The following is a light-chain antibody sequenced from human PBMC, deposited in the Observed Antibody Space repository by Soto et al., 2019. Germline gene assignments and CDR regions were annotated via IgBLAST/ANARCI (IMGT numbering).Light chain of an antibody. J-gene: IGLJ3*02. CDR3: TSYTSSSTVV. Sequence: QSALTQPASVSGSPGQSITLSCTGTSSDIAAYNYVSWYQQHPGKVPKLLIYEVTNRPSGVSNRFSGSKSGNTASLTISGLQTEDEADYYCTSYTSSSTVVFGGGTKLTVL. CDR2: EVT. V-gene: IGLV2-14*01. CDR1: SSDIAAYNY.